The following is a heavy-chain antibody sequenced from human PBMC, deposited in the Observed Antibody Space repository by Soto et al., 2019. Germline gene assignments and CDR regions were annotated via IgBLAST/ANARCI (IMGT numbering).Heavy chain of an antibody. CDR2: IYYSGST. V-gene: IGHV4-31*03. Sequence: QVQLQESGPGLVKPSQTLSLTCTVSGGSISSGGYYWSWIRQHPGKGLEWIGYIYYSGSTYYNPSLQSRVTISVDTSKNQFSLKLSSVTAADTAVYYCARDRAVAGGENWFDPWGQGTLVTVSS. D-gene: IGHD6-19*01. CDR1: GGSISSGGYY. CDR3: ARDRAVAGGENWFDP. J-gene: IGHJ5*02.